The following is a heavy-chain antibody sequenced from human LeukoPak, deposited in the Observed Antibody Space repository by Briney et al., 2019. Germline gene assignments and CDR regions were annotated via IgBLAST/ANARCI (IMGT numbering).Heavy chain of an antibody. D-gene: IGHD3-22*01. V-gene: IGHV1-18*01. CDR3: ARNRYYYDSSGSNWFDP. J-gene: IGHJ5*02. Sequence: ASVKVSCKASGYTFTSYDISWVRQAPGQGLEWMGWISAYNGNTNYAQMLQGRVTTTTDTSTSTAYMELRSLRSDDTAVYYCARNRYYYDSSGSNWFDPWGQGTLVTVSS. CDR1: GYTFTSYD. CDR2: ISAYNGNT.